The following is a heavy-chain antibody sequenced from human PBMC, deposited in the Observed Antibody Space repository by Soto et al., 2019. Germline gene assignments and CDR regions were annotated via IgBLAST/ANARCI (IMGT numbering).Heavy chain of an antibody. Sequence: GASVKVSCKVSGYTFNIFFIHWVRQAPGQGPEWMGWLNPHSGATYYAQDFQGGVTMTRDTSITTAYLELTSLRSDDTAVYYCARGYISGWHFDYWGQGTLVTVSS. CDR1: GYTFNIFF. D-gene: IGHD6-19*01. CDR3: ARGYISGWHFDY. V-gene: IGHV1-2*02. CDR2: LNPHSGAT. J-gene: IGHJ4*02.